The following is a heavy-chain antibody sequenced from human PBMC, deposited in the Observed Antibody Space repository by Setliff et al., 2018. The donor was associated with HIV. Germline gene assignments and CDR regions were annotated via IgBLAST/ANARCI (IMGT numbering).Heavy chain of an antibody. CDR1: GGSISSGSYY. D-gene: IGHD3-3*01. J-gene: IGHJ3*02. V-gene: IGHV4-61*09. CDR3: ARDRKSLGYNFWSGFRPDAAFDI. Sequence: SETLSLTCTVSGGSISSGSYYWSWIRQPAGKGLEWIGHIYTSGSTNYNPSPKSRVTISVDTSKNQFSLKLSSVAAADTAVYYCARDRKSLGYNFWSGFRPDAAFDIWGQGTMVTVSS. CDR2: IYTSGST.